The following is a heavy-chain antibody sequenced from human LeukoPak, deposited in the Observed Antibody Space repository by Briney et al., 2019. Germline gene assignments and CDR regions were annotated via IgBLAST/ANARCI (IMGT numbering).Heavy chain of an antibody. CDR1: GFTFSIYA. D-gene: IGHD4-17*01. CDR3: AKAMTTVTTSFDY. Sequence: PGGSLTLSCAASGFTFSIYAMSWARHAPGRGLEWVSVISGSGGSTYYADSVKGRFTIFRDNSKNTLYLQMNRLRAEDTAVYYCAKAMTTVTTSFDYWGQGTLVTVSS. J-gene: IGHJ4*02. CDR2: ISGSGGST. V-gene: IGHV3-23*01.